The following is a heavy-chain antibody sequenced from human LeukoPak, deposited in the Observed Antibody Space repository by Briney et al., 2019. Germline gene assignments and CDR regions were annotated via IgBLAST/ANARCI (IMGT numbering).Heavy chain of an antibody. Sequence: PGASLRLSCAASGFTFSSYAMSWVPQAPGKGLEWVSAISGSGGSTYYADSVKGRFTISRDNSKNTLYLQMNSLRAEDTAVYYCAKADYYDFWSGYFDYWGQGTLVTVSS. CDR2: ISGSGGST. D-gene: IGHD3-3*01. CDR1: GFTFSSYA. CDR3: AKADYYDFWSGYFDY. V-gene: IGHV3-23*01. J-gene: IGHJ4*02.